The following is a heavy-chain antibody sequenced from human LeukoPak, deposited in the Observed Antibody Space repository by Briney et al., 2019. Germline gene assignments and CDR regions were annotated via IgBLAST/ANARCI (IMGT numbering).Heavy chain of an antibody. Sequence: GGSLGLSCAASGFTFSSYGMHWVRQAPGKGLEWVAFIRYDGSNKYYADSVKGRFTISRDNSKNTLYLQMNSLRAEDTAVYYCAKDFGAAAGIFDYWGQGTLVTVSS. J-gene: IGHJ4*02. V-gene: IGHV3-30*02. CDR3: AKDFGAAAGIFDY. CDR1: GFTFSSYG. D-gene: IGHD6-13*01. CDR2: IRYDGSNK.